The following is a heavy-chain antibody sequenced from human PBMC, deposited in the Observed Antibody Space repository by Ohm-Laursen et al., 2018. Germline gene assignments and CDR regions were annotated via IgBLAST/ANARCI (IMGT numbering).Heavy chain of an antibody. CDR3: ARQEGYCSSTSCYEVWFDP. V-gene: IGHV4-59*08. CDR1: GGAISNYY. D-gene: IGHD2-2*01. J-gene: IGHJ5*02. CDR2: INYSGNT. Sequence: TLSLTCTVSGGAISNYYWSWIRQPPGKGLEWIGHINYSGNTNYNPSLKSRVTISVDTSKNHFSLKLSSVTAADTAVYYCARQEGYCSSTSCYEVWFDPWGQGTLVTVSS.